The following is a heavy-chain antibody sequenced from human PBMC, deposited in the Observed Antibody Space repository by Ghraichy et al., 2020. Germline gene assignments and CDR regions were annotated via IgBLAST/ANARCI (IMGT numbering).Heavy chain of an antibody. CDR3: ARAGVPAAIDYYGMHV. J-gene: IGHJ6*02. CDR2: ISSGSSYI. V-gene: IGHV3-21*01. CDR1: GFTFSSYS. D-gene: IGHD2-2*02. Sequence: GGSLRLSCAASGFTFSSYSMNWVRQAPGKGLEWVSSISSGSSYIYYPDSVKGRFTISRDNAKNSLYLQMNSLRAEDTAVYYCARAGVPAAIDYYGMHVWGQGTTVTVSS.